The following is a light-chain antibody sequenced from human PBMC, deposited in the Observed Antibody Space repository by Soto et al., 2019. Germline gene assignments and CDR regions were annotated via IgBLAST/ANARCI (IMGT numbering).Light chain of an antibody. J-gene: IGKJ5*01. CDR2: AAS. V-gene: IGKV1-27*01. CDR1: QGISNY. Sequence: DIQMTQSPSSLSASVGDRVTITCRASQGISNYLAWYQQKPGKVPKLLIYAASTLQSGVPSRFSGSGSGTDLTLTISSLQPEDVATYYCQKYNSALGITFGQGTRLEIK. CDR3: QKYNSALGIT.